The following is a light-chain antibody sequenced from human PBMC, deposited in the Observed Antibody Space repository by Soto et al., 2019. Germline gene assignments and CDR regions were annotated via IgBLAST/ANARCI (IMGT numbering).Light chain of an antibody. CDR1: SSDVCGYNY. CDR2: DVT. V-gene: IGLV2-14*03. Sequence: QSALTQPASVSGSPGQSITISCTGTSSDVCGYNYVSWYQHHPGKAPKRIIYDVTNRPSGVSNRFSGSKSGDTASLTISGLQAEDEADYYCTSYTTSSPYLVFGGGTKLPVL. CDR3: TSYTTSSPYLV. J-gene: IGLJ3*02.